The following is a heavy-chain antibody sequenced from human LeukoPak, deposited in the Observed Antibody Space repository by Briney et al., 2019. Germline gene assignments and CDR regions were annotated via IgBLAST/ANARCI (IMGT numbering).Heavy chain of an antibody. D-gene: IGHD3-22*01. V-gene: IGHV3-11*01. CDR2: ISSSGSTI. CDR3: AKVGYYDSSGYYAHAFDI. Sequence: GGSLRLSCAASGFTFSDYYMSWIRQAPGKGLEWVSYISSSGSTIYYADSVKGRFTISRDNAKNSLYLQMNSLRAEDTALYYCAKVGYYDSSGYYAHAFDIWGQGTMVTVSS. CDR1: GFTFSDYY. J-gene: IGHJ3*02.